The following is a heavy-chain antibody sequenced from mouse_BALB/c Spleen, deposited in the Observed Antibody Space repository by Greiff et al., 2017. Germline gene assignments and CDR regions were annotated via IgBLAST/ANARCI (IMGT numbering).Heavy chain of an antibody. CDR2: INPSNGRT. CDR3: ARGDDGYYGY. CDR1: GYTFTSYW. V-gene: IGHV1S81*02. Sequence: QVQLQQPGAELVKPGASVKLSCKASGYTFTSYWMHWVKQRPGQGLEWIGEINPSNGRTNYNEKFKSKATLTVDKSSSTAYMQLSSLTSEDSAVYYCARGDDGYYGYWGQGTTLTVSS. D-gene: IGHD2-3*01. J-gene: IGHJ2*01.